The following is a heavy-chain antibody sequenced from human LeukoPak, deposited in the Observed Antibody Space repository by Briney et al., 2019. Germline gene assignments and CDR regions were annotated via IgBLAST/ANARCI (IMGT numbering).Heavy chain of an antibody. CDR1: GFTVSNNY. Sequence: PGGSLRLSCAASGFTVSNNYMNWVRQAPGKGPEWVSLIYSGGDTHYADSVKGRFTTSRDSSKNTLYLQMNSLRAEDTAVYYCARDPPAVRTNTYAWGQGTLVTVSS. J-gene: IGHJ5*02. D-gene: IGHD4/OR15-4a*01. CDR2: IYSGGDT. V-gene: IGHV3-66*01. CDR3: ARDPPAVRTNTYA.